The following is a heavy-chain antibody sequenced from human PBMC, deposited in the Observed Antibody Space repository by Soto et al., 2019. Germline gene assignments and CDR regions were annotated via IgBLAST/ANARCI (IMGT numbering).Heavy chain of an antibody. V-gene: IGHV4-59*08. J-gene: IGHJ6*02. Sequence: PSETLSLTCNVSGGSISTYYWSWIRQPPGKGLEWIGYIYYSGSTNYNPSLKSRVTMSVDTSKNQFSLNLNSVTAADTAVYYCARHDYYNYGMAVWGHGTTVTVSS. CDR2: IYYSGST. CDR3: ARHDYYNYGMAV. CDR1: GGSISTYY. D-gene: IGHD3-16*01.